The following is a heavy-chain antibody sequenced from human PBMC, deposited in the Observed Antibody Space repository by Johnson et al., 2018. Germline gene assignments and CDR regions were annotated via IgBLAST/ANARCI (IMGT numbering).Heavy chain of an antibody. CDR1: GYTFTSYY. D-gene: IGHD2-15*01. Sequence: QVQLVQSGAEVKKPGASVEVSCKASGYTFTSYYIHWVRQAPGQGPECMGIINPSGGSTTYAQKFQGRVTMIRDTSTSTVYMELSSLRSEDTAVYYCARASTLNQYYPSGEDAFDIWGQGTMVTVSS. V-gene: IGHV1-46*01. CDR3: ARASTLNQYYPSGEDAFDI. CDR2: INPSGGST. J-gene: IGHJ3*02.